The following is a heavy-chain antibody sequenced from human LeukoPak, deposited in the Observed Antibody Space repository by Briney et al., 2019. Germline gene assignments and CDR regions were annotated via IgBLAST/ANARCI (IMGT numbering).Heavy chain of an antibody. CDR1: GFTFSNYA. V-gene: IGHV3-30*02. D-gene: IGHD3-22*01. J-gene: IGHJ4*02. CDR3: AKATTSSSWNYFDH. CDR2: IWYDGSNE. Sequence: PGGSLRLSCAASGFTFSNYAMFWVRQAPGKGLEWVSFIWYDGSNECYIDSVKGRFTISRDNSKNTLYLQMSSLRADDTAVYYCAKATTSSSWNYFDHWGQGSLVTVSS.